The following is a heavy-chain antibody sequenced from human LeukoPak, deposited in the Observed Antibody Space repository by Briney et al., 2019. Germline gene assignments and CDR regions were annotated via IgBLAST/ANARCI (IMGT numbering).Heavy chain of an antibody. CDR3: ARDQYYYDSSGYPPLDY. CDR1: GFTFIDYG. Sequence: GGSLRLSCEASGFTFIDYGMHWVRQAPGKGLEWVAVIWYDGSNKYYADSVKGRFTISRDNSKNTLYLQMNSLRAEDTAVYYCARDQYYYDSSGYPPLDYWGQGTLVTVSS. V-gene: IGHV3-30*19. J-gene: IGHJ4*02. CDR2: IWYDGSNK. D-gene: IGHD3-22*01.